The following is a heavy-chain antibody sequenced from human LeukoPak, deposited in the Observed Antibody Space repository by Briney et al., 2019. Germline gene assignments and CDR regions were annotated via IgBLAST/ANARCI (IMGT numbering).Heavy chain of an antibody. D-gene: IGHD3-10*01. CDR1: GGTFSSYA. V-gene: IGHV1-69*04. Sequence: GASVKVSCKASGGTFSSYAISWVRQAPGQGLEWMGRIIPILGIANYAQKFQGRVTITADKSTSTAYIELSSLRSEDTAVYYCARDIRNTVVRGVTPGYWGQGTLVTASS. CDR3: ARDIRNTVVRGVTPGY. J-gene: IGHJ4*02. CDR2: IIPILGIA.